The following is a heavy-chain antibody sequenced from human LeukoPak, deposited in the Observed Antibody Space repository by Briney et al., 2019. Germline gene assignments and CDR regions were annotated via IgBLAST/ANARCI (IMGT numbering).Heavy chain of an antibody. CDR1: GFTFSSYG. CDR2: ISYDGSNK. J-gene: IGHJ6*02. V-gene: IGHV3-30*03. D-gene: IGHD5-18*01. CDR3: SRGPIQLWLHNDMDV. Sequence: GRSLRLSCAASGFTFSSYGMHWVRQAPGKGLEWVAVISYDGSNKYYADSVKGRFTISRDNSKNTLYLQMNSLKIEDTAVYSCSRGPIQLWLHNDMDVWGQGTTVTVSS.